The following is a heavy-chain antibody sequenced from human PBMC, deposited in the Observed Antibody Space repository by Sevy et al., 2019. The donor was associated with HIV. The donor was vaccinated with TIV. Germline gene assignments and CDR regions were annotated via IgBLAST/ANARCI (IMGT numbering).Heavy chain of an antibody. CDR1: GFTFSTYNHYW. Sequence: GGSLRLSCAASGFTFSTYNHYWMTWVRQAPGKGLEWVANIKEDGSEKYYVDSVKGRFTISRDNAKNSVYLQMNSLRAEDTAVYYCGRERPYESSGPIGNWGQGILVTVSS. V-gene: IGHV3-7*01. D-gene: IGHD3-22*01. CDR2: IKEDGSEK. J-gene: IGHJ4*02. CDR3: GRERPYESSGPIGN.